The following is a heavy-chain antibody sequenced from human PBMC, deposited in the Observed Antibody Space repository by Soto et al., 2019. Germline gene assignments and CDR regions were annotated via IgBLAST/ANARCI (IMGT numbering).Heavy chain of an antibody. V-gene: IGHV4-59*08. D-gene: IGHD6-19*01. Sequence: SETLSLTCTVSGGSISSYYWSWIRQPPGKGLEWIGYIYYSGSTNYNPSLKSRVTISVDTSKNQFSLKLSSVTAADTAVYYCARGRGAVALFDIWGQGTMVTVSS. J-gene: IGHJ3*02. CDR2: IYYSGST. CDR1: GGSISSYY. CDR3: ARGRGAVALFDI.